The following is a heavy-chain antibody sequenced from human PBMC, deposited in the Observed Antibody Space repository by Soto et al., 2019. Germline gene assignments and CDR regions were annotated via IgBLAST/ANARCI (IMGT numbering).Heavy chain of an antibody. CDR2: IIPIFGTA. CDR1: GGTFSSYA. D-gene: IGHD3-10*01. V-gene: IGHV1-69*13. Sequence: SVKVSCKASGGTFSSYAISWVRQAPGQGLEWMGGIIPIFGTANYAQKFQGRVTITADESTSTAYMELSSLRSEDTAVYYCGRGRRFRELKRPTLPDSDPWGQGTLVTVSS. J-gene: IGHJ5*02. CDR3: GRGRRFRELKRPTLPDSDP.